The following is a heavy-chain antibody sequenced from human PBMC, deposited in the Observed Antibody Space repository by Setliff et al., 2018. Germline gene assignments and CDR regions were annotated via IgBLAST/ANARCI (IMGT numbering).Heavy chain of an antibody. D-gene: IGHD2-2*01. Sequence: SETLSLTCTVPGGSISSISYYWGWIRQPPGKGLEWIGTVYDSGTTYYNPSLKSRVTIFVDTSKNQFSLNLNSVTAADTGVYYCASCRYQVPYDYWGQGILVTGSS. CDR3: ASCRYQVPYDY. V-gene: IGHV4-39*01. CDR2: VYDSGTT. J-gene: IGHJ4*02. CDR1: GGSISSISYY.